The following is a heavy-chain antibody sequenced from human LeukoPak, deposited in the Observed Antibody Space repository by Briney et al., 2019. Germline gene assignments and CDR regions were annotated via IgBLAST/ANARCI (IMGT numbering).Heavy chain of an antibody. CDR1: GFTFSSYA. J-gene: IGHJ4*02. V-gene: IGHV3-30-3*01. CDR3: ARGPVAGARGGFDY. Sequence: GRSLRLSCAASGFTFSSYAMHWVRQAPGKGLEWVAVISYDGSNKYYADSVKGRFTISRDNSKNTLYLEMNSLRAEDTAVCYCARGPVAGARGGFDYWGQGTLVTVSS. CDR2: ISYDGSNK. D-gene: IGHD6-19*01.